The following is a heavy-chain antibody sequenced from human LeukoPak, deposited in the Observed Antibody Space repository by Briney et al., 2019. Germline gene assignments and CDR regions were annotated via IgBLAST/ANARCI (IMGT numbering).Heavy chain of an antibody. CDR3: ARDLYRYSSGSSSDDY. V-gene: IGHV3-23*01. D-gene: IGHD6-19*01. J-gene: IGHJ4*02. CDR2: ISGSGDST. Sequence: GGSLRLSCAASGFTFSTYAVNWVRQAPGKGLEWVSTISGSGDSTYYADSVKGRFTISRDNSKDTLYLQMSSVRVDDTAVYYCARDLYRYSSGSSSDDYWGQGTLVTVSS. CDR1: GFTFSTYA.